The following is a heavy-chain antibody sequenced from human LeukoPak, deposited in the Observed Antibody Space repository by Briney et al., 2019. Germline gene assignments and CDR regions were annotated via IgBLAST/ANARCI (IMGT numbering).Heavy chain of an antibody. J-gene: IGHJ4*02. Sequence: SQTLSLTCAISGDTVSSNSAAWNWIRQSPSRGLEWLGRTYFRSKWYNDYAESVKGRISINPDTSKNQFSLKLSSVTAADTAVYYCARHAYTSGWNSYYFDYWGQGTLVTVSS. CDR1: GDTVSSNSAA. CDR3: ARHAYTSGWNSYYFDY. D-gene: IGHD6-19*01. CDR2: TYFRSKWYN. V-gene: IGHV6-1*01.